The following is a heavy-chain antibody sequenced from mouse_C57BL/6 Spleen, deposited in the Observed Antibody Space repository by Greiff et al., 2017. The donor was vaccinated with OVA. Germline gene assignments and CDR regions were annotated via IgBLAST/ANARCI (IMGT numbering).Heavy chain of an antibody. Sequence: VQLQQSGAELVRPGASVKMSCKASGYTFTSYNMHWVKQTPRQGLEWIGAIDPETGGTAYNQKFKGKAILTADKSSSTAYMELRSLTSEDSAVYYCISYDGYYLYAMDYWGQGTSVTVSS. CDR3: ISYDGYYLYAMDY. J-gene: IGHJ4*01. D-gene: IGHD2-3*01. V-gene: IGHV1-15*01. CDR1: GYTFTSYN. CDR2: IDPETGGT.